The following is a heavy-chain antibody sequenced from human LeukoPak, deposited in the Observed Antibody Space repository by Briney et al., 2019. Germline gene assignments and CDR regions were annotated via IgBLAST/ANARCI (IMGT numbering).Heavy chain of an antibody. CDR1: GFTFSSYG. V-gene: IGHV3-30*18. J-gene: IGHJ3*02. CDR3: AKLGVATILNAFDI. D-gene: IGHD5-24*01. CDR2: ISYDGSNK. Sequence: GGSLRLSCAASGFTFSSYGMHWVRQAPGKGQEWVAVISYDGSNKYYADSVKGRFTISRDNSKNTLYLQMNSLRAEDTAVYYCAKLGVATILNAFDIWGQGTMVTVSS.